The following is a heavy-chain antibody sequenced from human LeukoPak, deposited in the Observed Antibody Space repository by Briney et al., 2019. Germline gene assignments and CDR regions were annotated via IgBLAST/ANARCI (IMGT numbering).Heavy chain of an antibody. D-gene: IGHD2-2*01. CDR3: ARARYANAWYAFDI. J-gene: IGHJ3*02. CDR1: GGSVSSYY. Sequence: SETLSLTCTVSGGSVSSYYWSWIRRPPGRGLEWIAYLFHSGSSDSNPSLTSRVTTLVDTSKNQFPLKLTSVTAADTAVYYCARARYANAWYAFDIWGHGTMVTVSS. V-gene: IGHV4-59*02. CDR2: LFHSGSS.